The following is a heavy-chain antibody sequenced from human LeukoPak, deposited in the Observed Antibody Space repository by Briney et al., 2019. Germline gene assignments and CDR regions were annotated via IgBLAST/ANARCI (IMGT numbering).Heavy chain of an antibody. CDR1: GFTFSSYW. CDR3: ARDAYTAMVVQYYYGMDV. J-gene: IGHJ6*02. V-gene: IGHV3-7*01. Sequence: PGGSLRLSCAASGFTFSSYWMSWVRQAPGKGLEGVANIKQDGSEKYYVDSVKGRFTISRDNAKNSLYLQMNSLRAEDTAVYYCARDAYTAMVVQYYYGMDVWGQGTTVTVSS. D-gene: IGHD5-18*01. CDR2: IKQDGSEK.